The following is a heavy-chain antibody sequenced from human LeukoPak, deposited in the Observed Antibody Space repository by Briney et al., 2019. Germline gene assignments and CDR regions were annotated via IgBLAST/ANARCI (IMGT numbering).Heavy chain of an antibody. CDR3: ARVGLAYCGGDCYTRFFDY. Sequence: SETLSLTCTASGDSISSQYGSWIRQPPGKGLEWIGNIYYSGTTNYNPSLKSRVTISVDTSKNQFSFSLKLSSVTAADTAVYYCARVGLAYCGGDCYTRFFDYWGQGILVTVSS. J-gene: IGHJ4*02. V-gene: IGHV4-59*11. CDR1: GDSISSQY. CDR2: IYYSGTT. D-gene: IGHD2-21*02.